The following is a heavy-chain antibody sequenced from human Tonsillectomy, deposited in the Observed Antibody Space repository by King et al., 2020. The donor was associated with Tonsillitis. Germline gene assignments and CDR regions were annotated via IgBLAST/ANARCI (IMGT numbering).Heavy chain of an antibody. J-gene: IGHJ4*02. D-gene: IGHD6-13*01. V-gene: IGHV3-30*02. CDR3: AKDGAAGLIDY. Sequence: VQLVESGGGVVQPGGSLRLSCVASGFIFSNYGMHWVRQAPGRGLEWVTFIHNDGSNEYYADSVKGRFTISRDNSKNTLYLQMNSLRAEDTALYYFAKDGAAGLIDYWGQGTRVTASS. CDR1: GFIFSNYG. CDR2: IHNDGSNE.